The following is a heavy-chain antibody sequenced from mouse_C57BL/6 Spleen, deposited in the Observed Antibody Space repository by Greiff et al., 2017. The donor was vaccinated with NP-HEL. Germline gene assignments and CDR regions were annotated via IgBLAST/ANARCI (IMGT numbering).Heavy chain of an antibody. J-gene: IGHJ2*01. Sequence: QVQLQQSGAELVMPGASVKLSCKASGYTFTSYWMHWVKQRPGQGLEWIGEIDPSDSYTNYNQKFKGKSTLTVDKSSSTAYMQLSSLTSEDSAVYYCARWDYYGSSTFDYWGQGTTLTVSS. CDR1: GYTFTSYW. CDR3: ARWDYYGSSTFDY. CDR2: IDPSDSYT. V-gene: IGHV1-69*01. D-gene: IGHD1-1*01.